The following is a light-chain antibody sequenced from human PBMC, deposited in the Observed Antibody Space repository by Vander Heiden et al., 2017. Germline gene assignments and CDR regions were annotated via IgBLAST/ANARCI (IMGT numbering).Light chain of an antibody. CDR3: SSDASSNNVV. CDR2: EVN. CDR1: SSDVGDNNY. Sequence: QSALTQPPSASGSPGQSVTISPTGTSSDVGDNNYVSCHQHPPGKPHKLIIYEVNKRPAGAPDRFSGSKSGTTASLTVSGLQAEDEADYYCSSDASSNNVVFGGGTKLTVL. V-gene: IGLV2-8*01. J-gene: IGLJ2*01.